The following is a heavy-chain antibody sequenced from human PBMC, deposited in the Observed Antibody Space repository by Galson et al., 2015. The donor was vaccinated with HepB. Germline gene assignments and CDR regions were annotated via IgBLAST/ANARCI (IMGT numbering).Heavy chain of an antibody. CDR3: VNHPISGSPDY. Sequence: SLRLSCAASGFTFSSYAMHWVRQAPGKGLEYVSAISSNGGSTYYADSVKGRFTISRDNSKNTLYLQMSSLRAEDTAVYYCVNHPISGSPDYWGQGTLVTVSS. D-gene: IGHD1-26*01. V-gene: IGHV3-64D*06. CDR1: GFTFSSYA. J-gene: IGHJ4*02. CDR2: ISSNGGST.